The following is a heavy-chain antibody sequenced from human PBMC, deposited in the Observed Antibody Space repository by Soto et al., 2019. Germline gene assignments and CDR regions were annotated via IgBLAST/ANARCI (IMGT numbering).Heavy chain of an antibody. V-gene: IGHV3-33*01. D-gene: IGHD3-22*01. CDR3: ARDPHLYYYDSSGYGAFDI. CDR1: GFTFSSYG. J-gene: IGHJ3*02. CDR2: IWYDGSNK. Sequence: GGSLRLSCAASGFTFSSYGMRWVRQAPGKGLEWVAVIWYDGSNKYYADSVKGRFTISRDNSKNTLYLQMNSLRAEDTAVYYCARDPHLYYYDSSGYGAFDIWGQGTMVTVSS.